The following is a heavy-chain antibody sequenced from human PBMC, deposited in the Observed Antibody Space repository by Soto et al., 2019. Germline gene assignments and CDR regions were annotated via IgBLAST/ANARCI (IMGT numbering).Heavy chain of an antibody. CDR2: IGPESGAT. V-gene: IGHV1-2*02. CDR3: GRGRSGQIVVFY. CDR1: GYTFTGHY. J-gene: IGHJ4*02. Sequence: GASVKVSCKASGYTFTGHYIHWVRQAPEQGPEWMGEIGPESGATRYAQKFQGRVTMTMDMSITTVYMELSNLSPDDTAVYYCGRGRSGQIVVFYWAQGTPVTVSS. D-gene: IGHD5-12*01.